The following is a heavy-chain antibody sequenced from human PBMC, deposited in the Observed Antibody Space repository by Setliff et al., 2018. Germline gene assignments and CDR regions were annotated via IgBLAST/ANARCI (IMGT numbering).Heavy chain of an antibody. Sequence: GASVKVSCKASGYTFTSHCMHWVRQAPGLGLEWMGTINPSSGRTSYAQKFQGRVTIIADKSTSTAYMELSSLRSEDTAVYYCARELLGRSFDIWGQGTMVTVS. CDR3: ARELLGRSFDI. CDR2: INPSSGRT. J-gene: IGHJ3*02. CDR1: GYTFTSHC. V-gene: IGHV1-46*01. D-gene: IGHD3-10*01.